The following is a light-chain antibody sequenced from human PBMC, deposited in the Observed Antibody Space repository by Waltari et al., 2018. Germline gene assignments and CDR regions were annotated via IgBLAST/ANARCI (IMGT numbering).Light chain of an antibody. CDR2: DAS. J-gene: IGKJ1*01. Sequence: EIVLTQSPGTLSLSPGGRATLPCRPSQSVSRSLAWYQQKPGQAPRLLIFDASSRATGIPDRFSGSGSGTDFSLTISRLEPEDFAVYYCQKYVSLPATFGQGTKVEI. CDR1: QSVSRS. V-gene: IGKV3-20*01. CDR3: QKYVSLPAT.